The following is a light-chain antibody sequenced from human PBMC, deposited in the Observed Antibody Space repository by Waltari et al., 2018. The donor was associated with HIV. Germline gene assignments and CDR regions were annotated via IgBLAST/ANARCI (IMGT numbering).Light chain of an antibody. CDR1: SSDVGAYNR. CDR2: DVR. V-gene: IGLV2-11*01. Sequence: QSALTQPRSVSGSPGQSVTISCTGTSSDVGAYNRVSWYQQHPGKAPKVVIYDVRERPAGGPDRFSGSKSANTASLTISGLQADDEADYHCCSFAGSYIVFGTGTKVTVL. J-gene: IGLJ1*01. CDR3: CSFAGSYIV.